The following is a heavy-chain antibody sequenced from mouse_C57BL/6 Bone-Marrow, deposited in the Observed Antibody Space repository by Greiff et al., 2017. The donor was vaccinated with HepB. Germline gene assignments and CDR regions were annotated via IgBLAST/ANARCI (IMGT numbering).Heavy chain of an antibody. D-gene: IGHD2-13*01. CDR1: GFNIKDDY. CDR3: TTRGGDYWGDY. V-gene: IGHV14-4*01. J-gene: IGHJ2*01. CDR2: IDPENGDT. Sequence: VQLQQSGAELVRPGASVKLSCTASGFNIKDDYMHWVKQRPEQGLEWIGWIDPENGDTEYASKFQGKATITADTSSNTAYLQLSSLTSEDTAVYYCTTRGGDYWGDYWGQGTTLTVSS.